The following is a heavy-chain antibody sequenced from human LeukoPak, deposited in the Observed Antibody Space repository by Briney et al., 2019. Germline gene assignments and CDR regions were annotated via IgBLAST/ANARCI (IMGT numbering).Heavy chain of an antibody. CDR3: ARKPTAVAGDYYGMDV. D-gene: IGHD6-19*01. V-gene: IGHV4-59*08. CDR1: GGSISSYY. Sequence: SETLSLTCTVSGGSISSYYWSWIRQPPGKGLEWIGYIYYSGSTNYNPSLKSRVTISVDTSKNQFSLKLSSVTAADTAVYYCARKPTAVAGDYYGMDVWGQGTTVTVSS. CDR2: IYYSGST. J-gene: IGHJ6*02.